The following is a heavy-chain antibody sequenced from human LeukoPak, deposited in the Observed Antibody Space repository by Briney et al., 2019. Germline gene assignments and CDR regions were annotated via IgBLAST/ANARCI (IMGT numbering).Heavy chain of an antibody. V-gene: IGHV4-31*03. D-gene: IGHD3-10*01. CDR2: IYYSGST. CDR1: GGSISSGGYY. J-gene: IGHJ3*02. Sequence: SETLSLTCTVSGGSISSGGYYWSWIRQHPGKGLEWIGYIYYSGSTYYNPSLKSRVTISVDTSKNQFSLKLSSVTAADTAVYYCARLYYYGSGSYSPDDAFDIWGQGTMVTVSS. CDR3: ARLYYYGSGSYSPDDAFDI.